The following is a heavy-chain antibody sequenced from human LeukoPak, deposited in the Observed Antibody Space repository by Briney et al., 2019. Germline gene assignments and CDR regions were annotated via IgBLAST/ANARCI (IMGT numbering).Heavy chain of an antibody. CDR1: GFTFSSYA. CDR3: AKRSGVSYGYFDY. V-gene: IGHV3-23*01. J-gene: IGHJ4*02. CDR2: IPGSGDST. D-gene: IGHD1-26*01. Sequence: GGSLRLSCAASGFTFSSYAMSWVRQAPGKGLEWVSAIPGSGDSTNYADSVKGRFTIPRDNSKNTLYLQMNSLRAEDTAVYYCAKRSGVSYGYFDYWGQGTLVTVSS.